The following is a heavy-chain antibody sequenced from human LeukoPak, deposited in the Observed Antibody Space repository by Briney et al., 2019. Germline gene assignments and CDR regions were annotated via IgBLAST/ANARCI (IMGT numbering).Heavy chain of an antibody. CDR3: ARDDVGLDSSGTKSDY. J-gene: IGHJ4*02. V-gene: IGHV3-53*01. CDR2: IYSGGST. D-gene: IGHD3-22*01. CDR1: VFTVSSNY. Sequence: GGSLRLSCAASVFTVSSNYMSWVRQAPGKGLEWVSVIYSGGSTYYADSVKGRFTISRDNSKNTLYLQMNSLRAEDTAVYYCARDDVGLDSSGTKSDYWGQGTLVTVSS.